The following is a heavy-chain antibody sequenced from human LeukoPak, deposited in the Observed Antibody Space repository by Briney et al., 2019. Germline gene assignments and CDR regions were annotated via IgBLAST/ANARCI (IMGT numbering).Heavy chain of an antibody. Sequence: PGGSLRLSCAASGFTFSSYEMNWVRQAPGKGLEWVSGIVGSGVTTYYADSVKDRFTISRDNSKYTLSLQMNSLRAEDTAVYYCAKVDNWKYGHHDFWGQGTLVTVSS. J-gene: IGHJ4*02. CDR1: GFTFSSYE. CDR3: AKVDNWKYGHHDF. D-gene: IGHD1-1*01. V-gene: IGHV3-23*01. CDR2: IVGSGVTT.